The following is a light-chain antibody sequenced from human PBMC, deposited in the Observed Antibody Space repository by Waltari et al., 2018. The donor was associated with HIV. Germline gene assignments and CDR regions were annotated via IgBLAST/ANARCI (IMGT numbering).Light chain of an antibody. V-gene: IGKV1-27*01. CDR3: QKYNSAPWT. CDR2: AAS. Sequence: DIQMTQSPSSLSASVGDKVTITCRARQGISNYLAWYQQKPGKFPKLLIYAASTLQSGVPSRLSGSGSGTDFTLTISNLQPEDVATYYCQKYNSAPWTFGQGTKVEVK. J-gene: IGKJ1*01. CDR1: QGISNY.